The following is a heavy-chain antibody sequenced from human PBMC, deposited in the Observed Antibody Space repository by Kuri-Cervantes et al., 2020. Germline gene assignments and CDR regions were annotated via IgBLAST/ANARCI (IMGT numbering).Heavy chain of an antibody. CDR1: GFTFSSYS. D-gene: IGHD6-13*01. J-gene: IGHJ4*02. Sequence: GESLKISCAASGFTFSSYSMNWVRQAPGKGLEWVSSISSSSSYIYYADSVKGRFTISRDNAKNSLYLQMNSLRDEDTAVYYCARGLWVAAAGTFFDYWGQGTLVTVSS. CDR3: ARGLWVAAAGTFFDY. CDR2: ISSSSSYI. V-gene: IGHV3-21*01.